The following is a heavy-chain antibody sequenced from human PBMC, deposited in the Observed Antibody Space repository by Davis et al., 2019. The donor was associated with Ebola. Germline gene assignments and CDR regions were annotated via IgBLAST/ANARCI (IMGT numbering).Heavy chain of an antibody. V-gene: IGHV3-23*05. CDR1: GFRLRTYD. Sequence: GESLKISCAASGFRLRTYDMSWVRQAPGKGLEWVSGYTSGGATYYSDSVKGRFTISRDNSKSTLYLQMNFLRAEDTALYYCAKIPYYYYYYVDVWGKGASVTVSS. CDR3: AKIPYYYYYYVDV. J-gene: IGHJ6*03. CDR2: YTSGGAT.